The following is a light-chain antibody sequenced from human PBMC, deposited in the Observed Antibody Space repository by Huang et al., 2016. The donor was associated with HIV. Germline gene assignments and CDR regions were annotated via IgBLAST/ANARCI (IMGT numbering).Light chain of an antibody. V-gene: IGKV3-11*01. CDR1: QSVSSY. J-gene: IGKJ4*01. Sequence: EIVLTQSPATLSLSPGERATLSCRASQSVSSYLAWYQQQPGQAPRLLIYDASNRATGIPARFSGSGSGTDFTLTISSLEPEDFAVYYCQQRSNWPPETFGGGTKVEIK. CDR3: QQRSNWPPET. CDR2: DAS.